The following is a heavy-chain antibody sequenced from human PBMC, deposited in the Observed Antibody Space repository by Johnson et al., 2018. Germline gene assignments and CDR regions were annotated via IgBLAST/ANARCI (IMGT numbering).Heavy chain of an antibody. D-gene: IGHD2-21*02. CDR1: ANSINSYNW. J-gene: IGHJ3*01. CDR3: ARTRRDCYSHCAFDL. V-gene: IGHV4-4*02. CDR2: TSHSGNT. Sequence: QVQLQESGPGLVKXSGTXSLXCVVSANSINSYNWWSWVRQPPEKGLEWIGETSHSGNTNYTPSRKSRVSISEDMYKNYFSLNLFTVTAPDTAVYYCARTRRDCYSHCAFDLWGQGTMVTVSS.